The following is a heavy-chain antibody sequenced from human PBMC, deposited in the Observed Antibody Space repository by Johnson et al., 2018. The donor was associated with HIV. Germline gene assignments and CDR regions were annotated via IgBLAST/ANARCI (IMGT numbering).Heavy chain of an antibody. CDR1: GFTVSSNY. CDR2: IYSCGNT. D-gene: IGHD6-13*01. V-gene: IGHV3-53*01. Sequence: EVQLVESGGGLIQPGGSLRLSCAASGFTVSSNYMSWVRQAPGKGLEWVSVIYSCGNTYYTDSVQGRFTISRDNSKNTRYLQMNSLRAEDKAVYYCARDSSSSVGAFDIWGQGTMVTVSS. CDR3: ARDSSSSVGAFDI. J-gene: IGHJ3*02.